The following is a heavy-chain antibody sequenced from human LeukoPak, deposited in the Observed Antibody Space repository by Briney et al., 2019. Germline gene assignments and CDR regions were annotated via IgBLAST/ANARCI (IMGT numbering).Heavy chain of an antibody. J-gene: IGHJ3*02. CDR2: IYYSGNT. CDR1: GGSISGDH. V-gene: IGHV4-59*08. CDR3: ARRNDFDI. Sequence: ASETLSLTCTVSGGSISGDHWNWIRQPPGKGLEWIGNIYYSGNTNYNPPLKSRVTISVDTSKNQFSLKLSSVTAADTAVYYCARRNDFDIWGQGTMVTVSS.